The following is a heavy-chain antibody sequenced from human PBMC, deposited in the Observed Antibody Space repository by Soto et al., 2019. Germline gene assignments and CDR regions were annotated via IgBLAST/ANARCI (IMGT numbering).Heavy chain of an antibody. J-gene: IGHJ4*02. CDR1: GYTFTSYG. CDR2: ISAYNGNT. Sequence: GASVKVSCKASGYTFTSYGISWVRQAPGQGLEWMGWISAYNGNTNYAQKLQGRVTMTTDTSTSTAYMELRSLRSDDTAVYYCARGGRGYDFWSGYSPKPTTNDYWGQGTLVTVSS. V-gene: IGHV1-18*01. CDR3: ARGGRGYDFWSGYSPKPTTNDY. D-gene: IGHD3-3*01.